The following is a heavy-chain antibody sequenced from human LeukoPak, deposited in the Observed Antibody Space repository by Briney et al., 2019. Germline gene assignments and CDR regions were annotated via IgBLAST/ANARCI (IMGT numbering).Heavy chain of an antibody. CDR2: IYSGGST. J-gene: IGHJ6*02. CDR1: GFTVSSNY. CDR3: ARDLIAAAGRPNYYYYYGMDV. V-gene: IGHV3-66*01. Sequence: GGYLRRSCAASGFTVSSNYMSWVRQAPGKGLEWGSVIYSGGSTYYADSVKGRFTISRDNSKNTLYLQMHSLRAEDTAVYYCARDLIAAAGRPNYYYYYGMDVWGQGTTVTVSS. D-gene: IGHD6-13*01.